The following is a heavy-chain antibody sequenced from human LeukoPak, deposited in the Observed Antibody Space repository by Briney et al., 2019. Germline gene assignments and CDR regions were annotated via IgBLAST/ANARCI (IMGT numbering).Heavy chain of an antibody. J-gene: IGHJ6*02. CDR2: ISSSGSTM. V-gene: IGHV3-11*04. Sequence: GGSLRLSCAASGFTFSDYYMSWLRQAPGKGLEWVSYISSSGSTMYYADSVKGRFTISRDNAKNSLYLQMNSLRAEDTAVYYCARDTYYYDSGKTPTGVWGQGTTVTVSS. D-gene: IGHD3-22*01. CDR3: ARDTYYYDSGKTPTGV. CDR1: GFTFSDYY.